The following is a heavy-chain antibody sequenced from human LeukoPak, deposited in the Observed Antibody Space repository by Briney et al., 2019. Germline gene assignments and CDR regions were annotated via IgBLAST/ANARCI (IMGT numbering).Heavy chain of an antibody. D-gene: IGHD3-10*01. CDR3: AKDLGHYYGSGGFDY. CDR1: GFTFSSYG. Sequence: GGSLRLSCAASGFTFSSYGMHWVRQAPGKGLEWVAFIRYDGSNKYYADSVKGRFTISRDNSKSTLYLQMNSLRAEDTAVYYCAKDLGHYYGSGGFDYWGQGTLVTVSS. V-gene: IGHV3-30*02. J-gene: IGHJ4*02. CDR2: IRYDGSNK.